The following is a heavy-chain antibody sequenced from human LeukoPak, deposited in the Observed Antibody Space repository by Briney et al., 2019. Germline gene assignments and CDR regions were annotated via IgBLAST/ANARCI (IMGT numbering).Heavy chain of an antibody. D-gene: IGHD2-2*02. V-gene: IGHV1-46*01. J-gene: IGHJ4*02. CDR2: INPSGGST. CDR1: GYTFTSYY. CDR3: ARDHGYCSSTSCYTGDYYYDY. Sequence: ASVKVSCKASGYTFTSYYMHWVRQAPGQGLEWMGIINPSGGSTSYAQKFQGRVTMTRDTSTSTVYMELSSLRSEDTAVYYCARDHGYCSSTSCYTGDYYYDYWGQGTLVTVSS.